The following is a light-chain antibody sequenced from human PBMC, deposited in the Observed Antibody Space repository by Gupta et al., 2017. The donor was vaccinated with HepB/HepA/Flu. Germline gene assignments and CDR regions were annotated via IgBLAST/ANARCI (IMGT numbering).Light chain of an antibody. V-gene: IGKV3-20*01. CDR3: HQDGDSPRT. CDR1: QSLSGSL. J-gene: IGKJ1*01. Sequence: EIVLTQSPGTLSLSPGERATLSCRASQSLSGSLLAWYQQKPGQAPRLLIYGASSRANGIPDRFTGSGSGTDFTLTINRLEPEDFAVYFCHQDGDSPRTFGQGTKVEIK. CDR2: GAS.